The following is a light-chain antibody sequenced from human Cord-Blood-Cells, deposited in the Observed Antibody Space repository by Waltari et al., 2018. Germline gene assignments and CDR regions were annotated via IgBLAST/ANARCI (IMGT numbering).Light chain of an antibody. V-gene: IGLV1-40*01. J-gene: IGLJ2*01. CDR2: GNS. CDR3: QSYDSSLSGVV. CDR1: SSNIGAGYD. Sequence: QSVLTQPPSVSGAPGQRVTISCPGSSSNIGAGYDVHWYQQLPGTAPNLLIYGNSNRPSGVPDRFSGSKSGTSASLAITGLQAEDEADYYCQSYDSSLSGVVFGGGTKLTVL.